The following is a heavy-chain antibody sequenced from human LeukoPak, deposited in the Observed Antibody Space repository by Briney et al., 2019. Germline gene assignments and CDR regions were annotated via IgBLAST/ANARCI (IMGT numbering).Heavy chain of an antibody. CDR1: GGSISSYY. V-gene: IGHV4-34*01. D-gene: IGHD1-26*01. CDR2: INHSGST. CDR3: ARGSKMLGYNWFDP. Sequence: SETLSLTCIVSGGSISSYYWNWIRQPPGKGLEWIGEINHSGSTNYIPSLKSRVTISVDTSKNQFSLKLSSVTAADTAVYYCARGSKMLGYNWFDPWGQGTLVTVSS. J-gene: IGHJ5*02.